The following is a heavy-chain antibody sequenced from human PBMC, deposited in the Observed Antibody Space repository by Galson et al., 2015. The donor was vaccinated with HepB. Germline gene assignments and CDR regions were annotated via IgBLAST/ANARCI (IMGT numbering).Heavy chain of an antibody. CDR1: GFTFSSYA. J-gene: IGHJ4*02. V-gene: IGHV3-30-3*01. CDR2: ISYDGSNK. D-gene: IGHD3-10*01. CDR3: ARVGRYYYGSGSYYPEDY. Sequence: SLRLSCAASGFTFSSYAMSWVRQAPGKGLEWVAVISYDGSNKYYADSVKGRFTISRDNSKNTLYLQMNSLRAEDTAVYYCARVGRYYYGSGSYYPEDYWGQGTLVTVSS.